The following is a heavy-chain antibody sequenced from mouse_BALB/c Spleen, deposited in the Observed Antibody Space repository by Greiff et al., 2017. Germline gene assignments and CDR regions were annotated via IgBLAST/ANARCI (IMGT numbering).Heavy chain of an antibody. J-gene: IGHJ2*01. CDR1: GYAFTNYL. D-gene: IGHD1-1*01. CDR3: AREGNYYYGSKDYFDY. V-gene: IGHV1-54*01. Sequence: QVQLQQSGAELVRPGTSVKVSCKASGYAFTNYLIEWVKQRPGQGLEWIGVINPGSGGTNYNEKFKGKATLTADKSSSTAYMQLSSLTSDDSAVYFCAREGNYYYGSKDYFDYWGQGTTLTVSS. CDR2: INPGSGGT.